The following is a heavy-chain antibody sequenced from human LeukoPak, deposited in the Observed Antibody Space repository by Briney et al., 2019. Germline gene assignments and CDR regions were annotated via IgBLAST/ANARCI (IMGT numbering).Heavy chain of an antibody. D-gene: IGHD1-26*01. Sequence: PSETLSLTCAVYGGSFSGYYWSWLRQPPGKGLEWIGEINHSGSTNYNPSLKSRATISVDTSKNQFSLKLSSVTAADTAVYYCARGEYSGSTYYFDYWGQGTLVTVSS. CDR1: GGSFSGYY. V-gene: IGHV4-34*01. CDR3: ARGEYSGSTYYFDY. CDR2: INHSGST. J-gene: IGHJ4*02.